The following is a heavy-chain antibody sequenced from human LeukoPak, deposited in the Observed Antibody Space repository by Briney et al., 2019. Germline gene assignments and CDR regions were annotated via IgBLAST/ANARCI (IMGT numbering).Heavy chain of an antibody. Sequence: GGSLRLSCAASGFTFTSHFMSWFRQAPGKGLEWIAAISDSGDRTVSVDSVKGRFTSSRDNSKNTLHLQMNNLRAEDTAAYYCAKGSFWGQGTLVTVSS. CDR1: GFTFTSHF. CDR3: AKGSF. D-gene: IGHD3-10*01. CDR2: ISDSGDRT. J-gene: IGHJ4*02. V-gene: IGHV3-23*01.